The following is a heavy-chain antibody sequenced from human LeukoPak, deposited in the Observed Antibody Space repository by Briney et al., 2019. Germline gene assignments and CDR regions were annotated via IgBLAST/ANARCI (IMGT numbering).Heavy chain of an antibody. J-gene: IGHJ4*02. Sequence: AGGSLRLSCVSSGFTFSHYYMTWIRQAPGKGLEWVSYISGTGNNKCYADSVKGRFTISRDNAQNSLYLQMSSLRAEDTAMYYCARDNSESEYFFDYWGQGSLVAVSS. V-gene: IGHV3-11*01. CDR3: ARDNSESEYFFDY. D-gene: IGHD1-26*01. CDR1: GFTFSHYY. CDR2: ISGTGNNK.